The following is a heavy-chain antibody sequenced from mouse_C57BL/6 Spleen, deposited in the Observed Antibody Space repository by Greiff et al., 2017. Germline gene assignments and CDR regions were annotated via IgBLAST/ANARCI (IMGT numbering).Heavy chain of an antibody. D-gene: IGHD3-1*01. J-gene: IGHJ2*01. CDR2: IYWDDDK. Sequence: QVTLKESGPGILQPSQTLSLTCSFSGFSLSTSGMGVSWIRQPSGKGLEWLANIYWDDDKRSNPSLKSRLTISKDTSRNQVFLKITSVDTADTATYYCARRGVSGYFDYWGQGTTLTVSS. V-gene: IGHV8-12*01. CDR3: ARRGVSGYFDY. CDR1: GFSLSTSGMG.